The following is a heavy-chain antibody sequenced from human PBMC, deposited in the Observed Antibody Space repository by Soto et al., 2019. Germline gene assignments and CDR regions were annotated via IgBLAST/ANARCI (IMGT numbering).Heavy chain of an antibody. CDR2: IYYSGST. Sequence: SETLSLTCTVSGGSISSSSYYWGWIRQPPGKGLEWIGSIYYSGSTYYNPSLKSRVTISVDTSKNQFSLKLSSVTAADTAVYYCARLLPLIEEDYSGVYWGQGTLVTVSS. V-gene: IGHV4-39*01. CDR1: GGSISSSSYY. J-gene: IGHJ4*02. CDR3: ARLLPLIEEDYSGVY. D-gene: IGHD4-4*01.